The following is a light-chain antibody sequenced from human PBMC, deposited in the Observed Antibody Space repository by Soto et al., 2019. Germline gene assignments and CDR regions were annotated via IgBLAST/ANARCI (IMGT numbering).Light chain of an antibody. V-gene: IGKV3-20*01. CDR3: QQTFHSPRT. CDR1: QSIISNF. CDR2: DSS. Sequence: EIVLTQSPGTLSLSPGETASLSCWASQSIISNFLALYQQRRGQPPRLLIYDSSRRASGIPARFTGSGSGTAFTLTISRVEPEDSAVYYCQQTFHSPRTFGQGTRLEI. J-gene: IGKJ2*01.